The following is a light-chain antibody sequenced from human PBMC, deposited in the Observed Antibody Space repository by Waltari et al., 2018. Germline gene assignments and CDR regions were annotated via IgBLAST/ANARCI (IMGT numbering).Light chain of an antibody. V-gene: IGKV3-11*01. CDR1: QSVGSS. J-gene: IGKJ5*01. CDR2: DAS. CDR3: QQRSNWPPIT. Sequence: EIVLTQSPVTLSLAPGERATLSCWASQSVGSSLAWYQQKPGQAPRLVRYDASNRATGVPARFNGSGSGTDFTLTFISLQSEDSAVYYCQQRSNWPPITFGQGTRLEIK.